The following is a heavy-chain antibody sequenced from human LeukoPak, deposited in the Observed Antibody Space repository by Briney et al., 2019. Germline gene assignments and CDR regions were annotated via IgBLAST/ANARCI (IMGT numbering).Heavy chain of an antibody. CDR1: GFTFNKYG. CDR3: AKDRDPYSSGTWDS. D-gene: IGHD3-22*01. CDR2: RSDDGSAQ. J-gene: IGHJ1*01. V-gene: IGHV3-30*18. Sequence: GRSLRLSCIASGFTFNKYGMHWVRQAPGKGLEWVAVRSDDGSAQHYADSVRGRFTISRGNSKNTLSLQMNSLRPEDTAMYFCAKDRDPYSSGTWDSWGQGTLVIVSS.